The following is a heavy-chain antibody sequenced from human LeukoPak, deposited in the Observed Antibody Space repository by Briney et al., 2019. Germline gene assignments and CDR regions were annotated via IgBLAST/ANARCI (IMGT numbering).Heavy chain of an antibody. CDR1: GFTFSNYA. V-gene: IGHV3-23*01. J-gene: IGHJ4*02. Sequence: GGSLRLSCAASGFTFSNYAMSWVRQAPGKGLEWVSAISGSSGSTYYADSVEGRFTISRDNSKNTPYLQMNSLRAEDTAVYYCAKNRAGSGWDSAVWGQGTLVTVSS. D-gene: IGHD6-19*01. CDR2: ISGSSGST. CDR3: AKNRAGSGWDSAV.